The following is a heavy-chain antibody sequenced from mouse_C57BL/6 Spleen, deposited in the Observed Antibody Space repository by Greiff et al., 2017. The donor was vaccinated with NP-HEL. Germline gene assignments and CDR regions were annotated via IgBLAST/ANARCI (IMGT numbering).Heavy chain of an antibody. V-gene: IGHV6-3*01. J-gene: IGHJ1*03. CDR3: TEGWYFDV. CDR2: IRLKSDNYAT. CDR1: GFTFNNYW. Sequence: EVKLMESGGGLVQPGGSMKLSCVASGFTFNNYWMNWVRQSPEKGLEWVAQIRLKSDNYATHYAESVKGRFTISRDDSKSSVYLQMNNLRAEDTGIYYCTEGWYFDVWGTGTTVTVSS.